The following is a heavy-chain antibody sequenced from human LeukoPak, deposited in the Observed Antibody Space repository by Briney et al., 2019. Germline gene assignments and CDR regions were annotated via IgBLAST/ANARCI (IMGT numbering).Heavy chain of an antibody. D-gene: IGHD3-22*01. CDR2: ISNSGST. V-gene: IGHV4-61*01. CDR1: GGYVNRGTFF. J-gene: IGHJ4*02. CDR3: ARSPSGYRFDS. Sequence: PSETLSLTCAVSGGYVNRGTFFWTWIRKPPGKGLEWIGYISNSGSTNYHPSLKSRVTISSDTSKTQVTLSLTSRSAADTAVYFCARSPSGYRFDSWGQGTLVTVSS.